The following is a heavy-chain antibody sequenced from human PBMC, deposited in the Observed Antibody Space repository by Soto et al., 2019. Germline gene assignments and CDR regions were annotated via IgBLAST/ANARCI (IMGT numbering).Heavy chain of an antibody. V-gene: IGHV3-48*04. D-gene: IGHD1-26*01. CDR2: ISSSSSTI. Sequence: GGSLRLSCAASGFTFSSYSMNWVRQAPGKGLEWVSYISSSSSTIYYADSVKGRFTISRDNAKNSLYLQMNSLRAEDTAVYYCARAPFSAYSGSFRVETREFDYWGQGTLVTVSS. CDR3: ARAPFSAYSGSFRVETREFDY. J-gene: IGHJ4*02. CDR1: GFTFSSYS.